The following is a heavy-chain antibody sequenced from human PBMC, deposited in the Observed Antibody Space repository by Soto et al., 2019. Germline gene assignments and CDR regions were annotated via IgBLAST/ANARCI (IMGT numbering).Heavy chain of an antibody. Sequence: SETLSLTCTVSGGSISSSRCHWCWIRQPPGKGLEWIASIKYSGTTFYNPSLKSRVTLSVDTSKNQFALKLSSVTAAETAVYYCARGIEGWYQGRYYYGMDVWGQGTTVTVSS. J-gene: IGHJ6*02. CDR1: GGSISSSRCH. D-gene: IGHD6-19*01. CDR3: ARGIEGWYQGRYYYGMDV. V-gene: IGHV4-39*01. CDR2: IKYSGTT.